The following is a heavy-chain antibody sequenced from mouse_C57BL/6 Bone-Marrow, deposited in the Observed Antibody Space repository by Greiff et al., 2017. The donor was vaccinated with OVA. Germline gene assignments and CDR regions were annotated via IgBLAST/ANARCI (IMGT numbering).Heavy chain of an antibody. CDR2: IYPGDGDT. V-gene: IGHV1-80*01. Sequence: QVQLQQSGAELVKPGASVKISCKASGYAFSSYWLNWVKQRPGKGLEWIGQIYPGDGDTNYNGKFKGKATLTADKSSSTAYMQLSSLTSEDTAVYFCARDGAYDGYPYYFDYWGQGTTLTVSS. CDR1: GYAFSSYW. J-gene: IGHJ2*01. D-gene: IGHD2-3*01. CDR3: ARDGAYDGYPYYFDY.